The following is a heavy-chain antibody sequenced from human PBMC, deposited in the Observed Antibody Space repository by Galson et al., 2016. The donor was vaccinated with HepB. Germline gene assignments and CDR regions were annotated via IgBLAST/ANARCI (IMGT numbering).Heavy chain of an antibody. CDR3: AKGFGDSDQRGY. CDR1: GFTFSTYG. Sequence: SLRLSCAASGFTFSTYGIHWVRQAPGKGLEWVTLISYDGSDKYYVDSVKGRFTISRDNSKNTVILHMNSLRDEDTAVYYCAKGFGDSDQRGYWGQGTLVTVSS. D-gene: IGHD3-10*01. J-gene: IGHJ4*02. V-gene: IGHV3-30*18. CDR2: ISYDGSDK.